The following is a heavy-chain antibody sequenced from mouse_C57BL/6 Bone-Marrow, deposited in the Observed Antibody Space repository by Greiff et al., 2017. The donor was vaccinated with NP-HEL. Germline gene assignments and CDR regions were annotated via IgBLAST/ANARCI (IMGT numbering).Heavy chain of an antibody. Sequence: QVQLQQPGAELVKPGASVKMSCKASGYTFTSYWITWVKQRPGQGLEWIGDIYPGSGSTNYNEKFKSKATLTVDTSSSTAYLQLRSLTAEDSAVYYWARMRNDYDGYAMDYWGQGTSVTVSS. D-gene: IGHD2-4*01. J-gene: IGHJ4*01. CDR3: ARMRNDYDGYAMDY. CDR1: GYTFTSYW. CDR2: IYPGSGST. V-gene: IGHV1-55*01.